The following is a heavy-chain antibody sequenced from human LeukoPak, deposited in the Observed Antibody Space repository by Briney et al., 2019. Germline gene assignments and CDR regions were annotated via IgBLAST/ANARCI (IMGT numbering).Heavy chain of an antibody. CDR1: GGSISSYY. CDR3: ASNIVVATASDAFDI. Sequence: SETLSLTCTVSGGSISSYYWSWIRQPAGKGLEWIGRIYTSGSTNYNPSLKSRVTMSVDTSKNQFSLKLSSVTAADTAVYYCASNIVVATASDAFDIWGQGTMVTVSS. D-gene: IGHD2-21*02. V-gene: IGHV4-4*07. J-gene: IGHJ3*02. CDR2: IYTSGST.